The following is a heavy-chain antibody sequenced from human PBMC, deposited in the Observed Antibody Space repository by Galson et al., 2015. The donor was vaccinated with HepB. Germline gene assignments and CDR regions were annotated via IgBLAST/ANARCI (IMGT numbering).Heavy chain of an antibody. CDR1: GFTFSSYC. D-gene: IGHD1-1*01. CDR2: IKYDGSNK. V-gene: IGHV3-30*18. Sequence: SLRLSCAASGFTFSSYCMHWVRQAPGKGLEWVAIIKYDGSNKYYADSVKGRFTISRDNSKNTLYLQMNSLRAEDTAVYYCAKTPNDPLSRGVYDDFDIWGQGTMVTVSS. CDR3: AKTPNDPLSRGVYDDFDI. J-gene: IGHJ3*02.